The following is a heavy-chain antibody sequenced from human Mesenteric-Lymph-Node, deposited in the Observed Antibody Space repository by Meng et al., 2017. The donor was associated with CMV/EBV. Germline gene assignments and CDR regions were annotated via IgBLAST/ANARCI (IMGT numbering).Heavy chain of an antibody. J-gene: IGHJ6*02. D-gene: IGHD2-2*01. V-gene: IGHV1-46*01. Sequence: ASVRVSCKASGYTFTGYYMHWVRQAPGQGLEWMGIINPSGGSTSYAQKFQGRVTMTRDTSTSTVYMELSSLRSEDTAVYYCARDLVVPAARFNYYYYYGMDVWGQGTTVTVSS. CDR1: GYTFTGYY. CDR3: ARDLVVPAARFNYYYYYGMDV. CDR2: INPSGGST.